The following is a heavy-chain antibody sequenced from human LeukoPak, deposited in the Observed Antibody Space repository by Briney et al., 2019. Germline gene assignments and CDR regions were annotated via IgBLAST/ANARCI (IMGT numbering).Heavy chain of an antibody. CDR2: ISYDGSNK. CDR1: GFTFSSYG. CDR3: ATGNLGYSYGSWRAVAGTFDY. Sequence: GGSLRLSCAASGFTFSSYGMHWVRQAPGKGLEWVAVISYDGSNKYYADSVKGRFTISRDNSKNTLYLQMNSLRAEDTAVYYCATGNLGYSYGSWRAVAGTFDYWGQGTLVTVSS. J-gene: IGHJ4*02. V-gene: IGHV3-30*03. D-gene: IGHD5-18*01.